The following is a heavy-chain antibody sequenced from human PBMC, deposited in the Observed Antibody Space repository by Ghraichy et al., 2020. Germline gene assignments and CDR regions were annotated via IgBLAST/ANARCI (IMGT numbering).Heavy chain of an antibody. CDR2: ISSSGGST. Sequence: GSLRLSCAASEFTFSSYAMNWARQAPGKGLEWVSAISSSGGSTSYADSVQGRFTISRDNSKNTLYLQMNSLRAEDTAVYYCAKDLRTSPRGFDYWGQGTLVTVSS. V-gene: IGHV3-23*01. CDR1: EFTFSSYA. CDR3: AKDLRTSPRGFDY. J-gene: IGHJ4*02.